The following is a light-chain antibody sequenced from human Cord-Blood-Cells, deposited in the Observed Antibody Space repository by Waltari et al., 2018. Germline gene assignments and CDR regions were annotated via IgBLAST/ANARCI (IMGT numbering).Light chain of an antibody. J-gene: IGKJ2*01. CDR1: QSISSW. Sequence: GARVTITCRARQSISSWLGWYQQKPGKAPKLLIYDASNLESGVPSRFSGSGSGTEFTLTISTLQPDDYAADYCRQYNSYSPYTFGQGTKLEIK. V-gene: IGKV1-5*01. CDR2: DAS. CDR3: RQYNSYSPYT.